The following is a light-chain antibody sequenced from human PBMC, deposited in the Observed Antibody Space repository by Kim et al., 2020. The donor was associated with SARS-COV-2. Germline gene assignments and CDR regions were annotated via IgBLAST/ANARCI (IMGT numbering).Light chain of an antibody. V-gene: IGLV3-25*03. CDR3: QSADSSGAYKV. CDR1: TLPKHY. J-gene: IGLJ3*02. CDR2: KDS. Sequence: SYELTQPPSMSVSPGQTARITCSGDTLPKHYAYWYQQKPGQAPVLVIYKDSERPSGIPERFSGSSSGTTVTLSITGVQAEDEADYYCQSADSSGAYKVFGGGTQLTVL.